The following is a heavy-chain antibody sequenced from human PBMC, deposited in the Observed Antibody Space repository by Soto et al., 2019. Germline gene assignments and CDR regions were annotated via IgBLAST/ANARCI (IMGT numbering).Heavy chain of an antibody. Sequence: GASVKVSCKASGYTFTSYYMHWVRQAPGQGLEWMGIINPSGGSTSYAQKFQGRVTMTRDTSTGTVYMELSSLRSEDTAVYYCARGDRIAVADLGAFDIWGQGTMVTVSS. D-gene: IGHD6-19*01. CDR1: GYTFTSYY. V-gene: IGHV1-46*03. CDR2: INPSGGST. J-gene: IGHJ3*02. CDR3: ARGDRIAVADLGAFDI.